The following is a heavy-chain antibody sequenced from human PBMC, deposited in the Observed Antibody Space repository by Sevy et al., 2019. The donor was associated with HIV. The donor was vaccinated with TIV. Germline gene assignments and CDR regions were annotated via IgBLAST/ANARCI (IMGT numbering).Heavy chain of an antibody. V-gene: IGHV4-59*01. Sequence: SETLSLTCTVSGGSTSTYYWNWIRQPPGKGLEWIGYISDSGFSNDNPSLRSRVTISIDTSKNQFPLRLTSGSAADTAVYYCARGGGRTDWGMDVWGPGTTVTVSS. CDR1: GGSTSTYY. CDR3: ARGGGRTDWGMDV. D-gene: IGHD1-1*01. J-gene: IGHJ6*02. CDR2: ISDSGFS.